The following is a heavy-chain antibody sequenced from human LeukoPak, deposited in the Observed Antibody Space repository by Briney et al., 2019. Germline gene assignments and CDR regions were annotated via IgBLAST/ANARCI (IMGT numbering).Heavy chain of an antibody. D-gene: IGHD6-13*01. Sequence: ASVKVSCKASGGTFSSYAISWVRQAPGQGLEWMGRIIPIFGTANSAQKFQGRVTITTDKSTSTAYMELSSLRSEDTAVYYCAREEAAAALPFDYWGQGTLVTVSS. CDR2: IIPIFGTA. J-gene: IGHJ4*02. CDR1: GGTFSSYA. V-gene: IGHV1-69*05. CDR3: AREEAAAALPFDY.